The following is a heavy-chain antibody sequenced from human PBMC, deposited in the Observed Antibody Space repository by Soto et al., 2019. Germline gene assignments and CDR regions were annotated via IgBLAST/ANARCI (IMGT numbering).Heavy chain of an antibody. J-gene: IGHJ6*02. V-gene: IGHV5-51*03. CDR3: ARLRGYCSGGSCHGSYYYYGMDV. CDR1: GYSFTSYW. D-gene: IGHD2-15*01. CDR2: IYPGDSDT. Sequence: EVQLVQSGAEVKKPGESLKISCKGSGYSFTSYWIGWVRQMPGKGLEWMGIIYPGDSDTRYSPSFQGQVTISADKSIRTAYLQWSSLNASDTAMYYCARLRGYCSGGSCHGSYYYYGMDVWGQGTTVTVSS.